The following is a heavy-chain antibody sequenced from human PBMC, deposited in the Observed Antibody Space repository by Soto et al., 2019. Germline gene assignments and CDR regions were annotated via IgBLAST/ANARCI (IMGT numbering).Heavy chain of an antibody. CDR2: IYTAGNT. CDR1: GFAVTTNY. Sequence: PGGSLRLSCAASGFAVTTNYMSWVRQAPGKGLEWVSVIYTAGNTYYTDSVKGRFTISRDNSKNTLYLQMNSLRAEDTAVYYCARGESGNYLNFYYYGLDVWGQGTTVTVSS. CDR3: ARGESGNYLNFYYYGLDV. J-gene: IGHJ6*02. V-gene: IGHV3-53*01. D-gene: IGHD1-26*01.